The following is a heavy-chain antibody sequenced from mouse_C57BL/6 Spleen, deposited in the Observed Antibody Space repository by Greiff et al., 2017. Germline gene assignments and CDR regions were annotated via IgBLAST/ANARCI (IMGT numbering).Heavy chain of an antibody. CDR2: IDPSDSYT. D-gene: IGHD3-2*02. CDR3: ARPRQLRLRYFDY. V-gene: IGHV1-50*01. Sequence: QVQLQQPGAELVKPGASVKLSCKASGYTFTSYWMQWVKQRPGQGLEWIGEIDPSDSYTNYNQKFKGKATLTVDTFSSTAYMQLSSLTSEDSAVYYCARPRQLRLRYFDYWGQGTTLTVSS. J-gene: IGHJ2*01. CDR1: GYTFTSYW.